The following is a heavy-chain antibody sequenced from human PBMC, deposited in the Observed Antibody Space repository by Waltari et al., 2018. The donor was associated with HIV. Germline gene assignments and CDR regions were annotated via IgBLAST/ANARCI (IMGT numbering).Heavy chain of an antibody. CDR1: GYAFTTFY. CDR3: ARGGPLSGPATPFDR. Sequence: QVQLVQSGAEVKKPGVSVRLSCKASGYAFTTFYIHWLRQAPGQSPEWMGIVNPTSGTTSYTQRFQGRVTMARDTSTSTAYMELTGLKSEDTAFYYCARGGPLSGPATPFDRWGQGTLITVSS. CDR2: VNPTSGTT. J-gene: IGHJ5*02. V-gene: IGHV1-46*01.